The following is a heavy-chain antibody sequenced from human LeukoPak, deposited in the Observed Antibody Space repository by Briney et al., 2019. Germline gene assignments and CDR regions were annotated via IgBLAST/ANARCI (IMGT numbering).Heavy chain of an antibody. CDR3: ARTLFYNGLDGYSPYYFDY. Sequence: GGSLRLSCAASGFTFSDYYMSWLRLAPGKGLEWISSISSHDSSTYYADSVKGRFTISRDNAKTSLYLQMSSLRPEDTAVFYCARTLFYNGLDGYSPYYFDYWGQGALVTVSS. CDR1: GFTFSDYY. V-gene: IGHV3-11*01. D-gene: IGHD3-22*01. J-gene: IGHJ4*02. CDR2: ISSHDSST.